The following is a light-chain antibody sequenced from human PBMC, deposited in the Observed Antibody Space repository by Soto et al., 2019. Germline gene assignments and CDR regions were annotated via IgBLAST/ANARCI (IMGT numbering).Light chain of an antibody. V-gene: IGKV3-11*01. J-gene: IGKJ4*01. CDR2: DAS. CDR3: QQRTPWLT. Sequence: EIVLTQSLATLSLSPGARATLSCRASQSVSTFLAWYQQKPGQAPRLLIYDASNRASGIPARFSGSGSGTDFTLTISSLEPEDFAVYYCQQRTPWLTFGGGTKVEIK. CDR1: QSVSTF.